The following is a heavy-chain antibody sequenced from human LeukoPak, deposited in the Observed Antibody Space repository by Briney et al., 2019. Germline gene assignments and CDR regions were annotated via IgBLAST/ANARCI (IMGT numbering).Heavy chain of an antibody. Sequence: ASVKVSCKASGYTFISYDINWVRQATGQGLEWMGWMNPNSGNTGYAQKFQGRVTMTRNTSISTAYMELSSLRSEDTAVYYCARGPDSSGYALDYWGQGTLVTVSS. CDR3: ARGPDSSGYALDY. D-gene: IGHD3-22*01. J-gene: IGHJ4*02. CDR1: GYTFISYD. CDR2: MNPNSGNT. V-gene: IGHV1-8*02.